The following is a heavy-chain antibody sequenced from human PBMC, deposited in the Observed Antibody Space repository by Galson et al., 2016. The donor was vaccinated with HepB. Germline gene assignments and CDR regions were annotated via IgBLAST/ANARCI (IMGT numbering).Heavy chain of an antibody. CDR2: IYPDDSDT. D-gene: IGHD3-3*01. CDR1: GYSFTTYW. Sequence: QSGAEVKKPGESLKISCKASGYSFTTYWIVWVRQMPGKGLEWMGIIYPDDSDTRYSPSFEGQVTMSVDKSINTAYLQWSSLKASDTAMYYCARGLEWSDYWGRGTLVIVSS. V-gene: IGHV5-51*01. CDR3: ARGLEWSDY. J-gene: IGHJ4*02.